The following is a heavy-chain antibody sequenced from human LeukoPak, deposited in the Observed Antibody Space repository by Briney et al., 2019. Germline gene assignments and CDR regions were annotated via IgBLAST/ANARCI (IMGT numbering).Heavy chain of an antibody. V-gene: IGHV1-46*01. CDR3: ARDPSGGSYPGLYYFDY. J-gene: IGHJ4*02. Sequence: GASVKVSCKASGYTFISYYMHWVRQAPGQGLEWMGIINPSGGSTSYAQKFQGRVTMTRDMSTSTVYMELSSLRSEDTAVYYCARDPSGGSYPGLYYFDYWGQGTLVTVSS. CDR2: INPSGGST. CDR1: GYTFISYY. D-gene: IGHD1-26*01.